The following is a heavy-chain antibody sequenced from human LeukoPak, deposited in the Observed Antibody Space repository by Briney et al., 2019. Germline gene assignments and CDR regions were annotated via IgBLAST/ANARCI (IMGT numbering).Heavy chain of an antibody. CDR3: ARDRGLVGSRYYYMDV. Sequence: GGSLRLSCAASGFRFSDYYMSWIRRAPGKGLEWISYITNSGDTIYYVDSVKGRFTVSRDNTKNSLYLQMNSLTAEDTAVYFCARDRGLVGSRYYYMDVWGKGATVTVS. CDR2: ITNSGDTI. CDR1: GFRFSDYY. J-gene: IGHJ6*03. V-gene: IGHV3-11*01. D-gene: IGHD1-26*01.